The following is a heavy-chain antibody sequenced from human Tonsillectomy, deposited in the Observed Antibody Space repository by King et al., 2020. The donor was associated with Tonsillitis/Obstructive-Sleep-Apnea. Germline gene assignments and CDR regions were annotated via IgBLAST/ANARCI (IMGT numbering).Heavy chain of an antibody. J-gene: IGHJ2*01. CDR3: AKDEYGSGVYWYFDL. CDR1: GFTFDDYA. D-gene: IGHD3-10*01. CDR2: ISWNSGSI. Sequence: EVQLVESGGGLVQPGRSLRLSCAASGFTFDDYAMHWVRQAPGKGLEWVSGISWNSGSIGYADSVKGRFTISRDNAKNSLYLQMNSLRAEDTALYYCAKDEYGSGVYWYFDLWGRGTLVTVSS. V-gene: IGHV3-9*01.